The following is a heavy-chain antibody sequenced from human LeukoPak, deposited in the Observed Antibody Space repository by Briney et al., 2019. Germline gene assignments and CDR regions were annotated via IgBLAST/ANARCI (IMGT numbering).Heavy chain of an antibody. CDR2: IWYGGSNK. D-gene: IGHD3-22*01. CDR1: GFTFSSYG. J-gene: IGHJ4*02. Sequence: GRSLRLSCAASGFTFSSYGMHWVRQAPGKGLEWVAVIWYGGSNKYYADSVKGRFTISRDNSKNTLYLQMNSLRAEDTAVYYCAKELALNYYDRESQYYFDYWGQGTLVTVSS. CDR3: AKELALNYYDRESQYYFDY. V-gene: IGHV3-30*18.